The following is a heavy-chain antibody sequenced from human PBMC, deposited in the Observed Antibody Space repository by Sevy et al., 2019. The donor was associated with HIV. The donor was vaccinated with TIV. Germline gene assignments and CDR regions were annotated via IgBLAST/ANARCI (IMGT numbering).Heavy chain of an antibody. Sequence: GGSLRLSCTASGFTFGDYCMSWVRQAPGKGLEWVAFLKSDVYGGTVDNAASVRGRFVISRDDSETIAYLQMNGLKTADSVVYYCTRWKAAQSIFDYWGQGALVTVSS. CDR3: TRWKAAQSIFDY. V-gene: IGHV3-49*04. J-gene: IGHJ4*02. CDR1: GFTFGDYC. CDR2: LKSDVYGGTV. D-gene: IGHD6-13*01.